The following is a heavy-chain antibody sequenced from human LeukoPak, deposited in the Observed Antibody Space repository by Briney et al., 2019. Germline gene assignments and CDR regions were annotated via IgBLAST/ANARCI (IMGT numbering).Heavy chain of an antibody. CDR2: IIPIFGTA. V-gene: IGHV1-69*13. CDR3: ARDRRAFDY. Sequence: SVKVSCKASGYTFTSYYMHWVRQAPGQGLEWMGGIIPIFGTANYAQKFQGRVTITADESTSTAYMELSSLRSEDTAVYYCARDRRAFDYWGQGTLVTVSS. J-gene: IGHJ4*02. CDR1: GYTFTSYY.